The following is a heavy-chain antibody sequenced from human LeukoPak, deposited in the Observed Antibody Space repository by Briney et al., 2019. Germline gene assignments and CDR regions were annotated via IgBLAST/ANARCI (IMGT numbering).Heavy chain of an antibody. CDR2: IKQDGCEE. D-gene: IGHD5-18*01. CDR1: ALTFSSYW. V-gene: IGHV3-7*01. J-gene: IGHJ6*02. CDR3: ARYGYSHGMDV. Sequence: PGPSLRLSRAPSALTFSSYWMSWVRQAPGKGLEGVAYIKQDGCEEYHVDSVKGRFTISRDNDKNSLYLQMNSLRAEDTAVYCCARYGYSHGMDVWGQGTTVTVSS.